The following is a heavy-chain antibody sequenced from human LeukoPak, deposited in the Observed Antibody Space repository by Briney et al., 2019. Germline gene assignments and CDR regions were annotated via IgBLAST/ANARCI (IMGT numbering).Heavy chain of an antibody. D-gene: IGHD1-26*01. V-gene: IGHV3-48*04. CDR2: ISAASRGI. CDR3: ARSRRRSSWYGNLVGATHGVGDAFDI. CDR1: GFTFSTYS. Sequence: PGGSLRLSCAASGFTFSTYSMSWVRQAPGKGLEWISHISAASRGIYYADSVKGRFTISRDNAKNSPYLQMNSLRAEDTAVYYCARSRRRSSWYGNLVGATHGVGDAFDIWGQGTMVTVSS. J-gene: IGHJ3*02.